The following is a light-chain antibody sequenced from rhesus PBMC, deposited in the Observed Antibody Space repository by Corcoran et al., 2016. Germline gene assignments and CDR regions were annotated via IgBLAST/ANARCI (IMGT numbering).Light chain of an antibody. J-gene: IGLJ1*01. Sequence: QAALTQPPSVSGSPGQSVTISCTGTSSDIGGYNYVSWYQRHPGKAPKLMIYDVSERPSGVYDRFSGSKSDNTASLTISGLQAEDESDYYCSSYAGSNTFIFGPGTRLTVL. V-gene: IGLV2-23*01. CDR1: SSDIGGYNY. CDR3: SSYAGSNTFI. CDR2: DVS.